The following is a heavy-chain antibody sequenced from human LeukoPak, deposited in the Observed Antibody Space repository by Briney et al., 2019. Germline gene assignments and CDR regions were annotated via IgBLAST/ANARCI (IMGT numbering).Heavy chain of an antibody. V-gene: IGHV3-7*01. CDR2: IKQDGSEK. Sequence: PGGSLGLSCAASGFTFSTYWMSWVRQAPGKGLEWVANIKQDGSEKYYVDSVKGRFTISRDNAKNSLYLQMYSLRAEDTAMYYCARDSAGNDYWGQGTLVTVSS. J-gene: IGHJ4*02. CDR3: ARDSAGNDY. CDR1: GFTFSTYW. D-gene: IGHD6-13*01.